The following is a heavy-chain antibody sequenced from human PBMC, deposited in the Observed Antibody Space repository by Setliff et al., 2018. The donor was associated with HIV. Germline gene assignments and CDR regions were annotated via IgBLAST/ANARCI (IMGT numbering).Heavy chain of an antibody. CDR3: ASPTYYNFLN. D-gene: IGHD3-9*01. CDR2: INEDGSEK. Sequence: GGSLRLSCAASGFTFSNAWMSWVRQAPGKGLEWVANINEDGSEKYYVDSVKGRFTISRDNAKNSLYLQVNSLRVEDSAVYYCASPTYYNFLNWGQGTLVTVSS. J-gene: IGHJ4*02. CDR1: GFTFSNAW. V-gene: IGHV3-7*01.